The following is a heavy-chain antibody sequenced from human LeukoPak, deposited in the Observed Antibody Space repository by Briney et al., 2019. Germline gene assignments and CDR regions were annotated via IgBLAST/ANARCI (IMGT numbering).Heavy chain of an antibody. J-gene: IGHJ4*02. CDR1: GFTFSSYA. Sequence: GRSLRLSCAASGFTFSSYAMHWVRQAPGKGLEWVAVISYDGSNKYHADSVKGRFTISRDNSKNTLYLQMNSLRAEDTAVYYCARDEQWLAQDWGQGTLVTVSS. D-gene: IGHD6-19*01. V-gene: IGHV3-30-3*01. CDR3: ARDEQWLAQD. CDR2: ISYDGSNK.